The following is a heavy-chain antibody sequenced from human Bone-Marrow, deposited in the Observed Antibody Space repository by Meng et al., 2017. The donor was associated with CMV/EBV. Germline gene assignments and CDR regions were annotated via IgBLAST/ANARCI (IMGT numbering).Heavy chain of an antibody. J-gene: IGHJ4*02. V-gene: IGHV3-30-3*01. D-gene: IGHD3-10*01. Sequence: GGSLRLSCAASGFTFSSYAMHWVRQAPGKGLEWVAVISYDGSNKYYADSVKGRFTISRDNSKNTLYLQMNSLRAEDTAVYYCARGKGRQYWGQGTLVTVYS. CDR2: ISYDGSNK. CDR1: GFTFSSYA. CDR3: ARGKGRQY.